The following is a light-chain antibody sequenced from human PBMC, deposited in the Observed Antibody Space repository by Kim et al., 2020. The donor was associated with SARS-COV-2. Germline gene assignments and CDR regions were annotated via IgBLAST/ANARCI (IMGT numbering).Light chain of an antibody. J-gene: IGLJ2*01. Sequence: QSVLTQPPSVSGAPRQTVTISCSGGISNIATNGANWYQQLPGKAPKLLIYYDDLKTSGVSARFSGSRSGTSASLAISDLQSEDEGHYFCAGWDDSLNTPVFGGGTQLTVL. CDR3: AGWDDSLNTPV. CDR1: ISNIATNG. V-gene: IGLV1-36*01. CDR2: YDD.